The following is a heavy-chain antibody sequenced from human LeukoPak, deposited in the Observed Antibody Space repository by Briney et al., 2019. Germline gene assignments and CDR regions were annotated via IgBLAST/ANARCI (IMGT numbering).Heavy chain of an antibody. Sequence: GGPLRLSCEGSAFTLSSREMNWVRQAPGKGLEWVAYISDSGNTIFYAASVKGRFTISRDNAKNSLFLQMNSLSAEDSAIYYCAGDRGFGEGINWFDPWGQGTLVTVST. D-gene: IGHD3-10*01. V-gene: IGHV3-48*03. CDR3: AGDRGFGEGINWFDP. CDR2: ISDSGNTI. J-gene: IGHJ5*02. CDR1: AFTLSSRE.